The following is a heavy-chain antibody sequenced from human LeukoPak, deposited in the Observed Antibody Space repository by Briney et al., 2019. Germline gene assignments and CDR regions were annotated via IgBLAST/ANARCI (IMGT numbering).Heavy chain of an antibody. CDR2: MNPNSGNT. D-gene: IGHD5-24*01. Sequence: ASVKVSCKASGYTFNNYDINWVRQAPGQGLEWMGWMNPNSGNTGYAQKFQGRFTLTRETFISTAYMELSSLRSDDTAVYCCVRAMAPLDTFNYQYAMDVWGQGTMVTVSS. CDR1: GYTFNNYD. CDR3: VRAMAPLDTFNYQYAMDV. V-gene: IGHV1-8*02. J-gene: IGHJ6*02.